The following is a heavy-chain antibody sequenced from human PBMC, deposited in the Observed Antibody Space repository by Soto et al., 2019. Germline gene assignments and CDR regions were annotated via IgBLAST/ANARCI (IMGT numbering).Heavy chain of an antibody. J-gene: IGHJ4*02. CDR3: ARGLLYSSSWYYFDY. CDR2: IYQSGST. V-gene: IGHV4-4*02. D-gene: IGHD6-13*01. Sequence: QVQLQESGPGLVKPSGTLSLTCAVSGGSISSSNWWSWVRQPPGKGLECIGEIYQSGSTNYNPSLKSRVTISVDKSKNQFSLKLSSVTAADTAVYYCARGLLYSSSWYYFDYWGQGTLVTVSS. CDR1: GGSISSSNW.